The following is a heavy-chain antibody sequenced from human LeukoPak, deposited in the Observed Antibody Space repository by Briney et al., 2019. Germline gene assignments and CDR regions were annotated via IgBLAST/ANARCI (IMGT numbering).Heavy chain of an antibody. CDR3: ARGRYCSADICSGGDAFDI. CDR2: IYTRGST. J-gene: IGHJ3*02. Sequence: SETLSLTCTASGGSINNYYWSWIRQPAGKGLEWIGRIYTRGSTNYNPSLKSRVTMSVDTSKNQFSLKLSSVTAADTAVYYCARGRYCSADICSGGDAFDIWGQGTTVSVSS. V-gene: IGHV4-4*07. D-gene: IGHD2-15*01. CDR1: GGSINNYY.